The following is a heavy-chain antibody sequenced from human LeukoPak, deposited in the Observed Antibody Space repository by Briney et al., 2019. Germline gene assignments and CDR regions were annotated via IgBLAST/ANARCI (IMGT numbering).Heavy chain of an antibody. CDR2: ISGSGGST. Sequence: PGGSLRLSCAASGFTFSSYAVSWVRQAPGKGLEWVSAISGSGGSTYYADSVKGRFTISRDNSKNTLYLQMNSLRAEDTAVYYCARTYYYGSGSYGTWFDPWGQGTLVTVSS. D-gene: IGHD3-10*01. CDR3: ARTYYYGSGSYGTWFDP. CDR1: GFTFSSYA. V-gene: IGHV3-23*01. J-gene: IGHJ5*02.